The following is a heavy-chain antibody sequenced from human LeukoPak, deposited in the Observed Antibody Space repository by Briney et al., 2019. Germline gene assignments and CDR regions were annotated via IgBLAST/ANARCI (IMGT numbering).Heavy chain of an antibody. Sequence: GGSLRLSCAASGFTFSSYWMHWVRQAPGKGLEWVAVISNDGDNKYYADSVKGRFTISRDNSKNTLYLQINSLRAEDTAVYYCAKEINTASYYYYGMDVWGQGTTVTVSS. CDR1: GFTFSSYW. CDR3: AKEINTASYYYYGMDV. J-gene: IGHJ6*02. V-gene: IGHV3-30*18. CDR2: ISNDGDNK. D-gene: IGHD4-17*01.